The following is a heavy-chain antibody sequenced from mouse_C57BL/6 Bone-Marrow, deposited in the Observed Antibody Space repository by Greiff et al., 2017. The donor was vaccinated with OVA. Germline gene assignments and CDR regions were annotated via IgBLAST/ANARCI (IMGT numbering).Heavy chain of an antibody. V-gene: IGHV5-6*01. Sequence: EVKLMESGGDLVKPGGSLKLSCAASGFTFSSYGMSWVRQTPDKRLEWVATISSGGSYTYYPDSVQGRFTISRDNAKNTLYLQMSSLKSEDTAMYYCARHWDYGSFFDYWGQGTTLTVSS. CDR3: ARHWDYGSFFDY. J-gene: IGHJ2*01. CDR2: ISSGGSYT. D-gene: IGHD1-1*01. CDR1: GFTFSSYG.